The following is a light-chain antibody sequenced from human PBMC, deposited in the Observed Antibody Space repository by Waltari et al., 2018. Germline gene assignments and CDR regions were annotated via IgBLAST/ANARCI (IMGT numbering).Light chain of an antibody. V-gene: IGLV1-44*01. CDR3: AAWDDSLNGRWV. CDR1: RSNIGTNV. J-gene: IGLJ2*01. CDR2: RND. Sequence: QSVLTQPPSESGTPGQRVTISCSGSRSNIGTNVVNWYQQVHGTTPKLLIYRNDQRPSGVPDRISGSKSGTSASLAISGLQSEDEAHYYCAAWDDSLNGRWVFGGGTKLTVL.